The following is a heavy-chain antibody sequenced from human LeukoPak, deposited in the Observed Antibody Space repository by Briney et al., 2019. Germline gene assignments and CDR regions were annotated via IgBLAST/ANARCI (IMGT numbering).Heavy chain of an antibody. CDR3: ARDKIEGPTKLDY. J-gene: IGHJ4*02. V-gene: IGHV3-7*01. Sequence: GGSLRLSCAASGFTFSSYWMSWVRQAPGKGLEWVANIKQDESEKYYVDSVKGRFTISRDNAKNSLDLQMNSLRAEDTAVYYCARDKIEGPTKLDYWGQGILVTVSS. CDR2: IKQDESEK. CDR1: GFTFSSYW.